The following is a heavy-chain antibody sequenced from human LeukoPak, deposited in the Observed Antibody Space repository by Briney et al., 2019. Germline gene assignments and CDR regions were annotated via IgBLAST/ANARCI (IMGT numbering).Heavy chain of an antibody. J-gene: IGHJ4*02. Sequence: PGGSLRLSCAASGFTFSSYWMSWVRQAPGKGLEWVANIKQDGSEKYYVDSVKGRFTISRDNAKNSLYLQMNSLRAEDTALYHCARVSSSWYDLGYFDYWGQGTLVTVSS. V-gene: IGHV3-7*03. D-gene: IGHD6-13*01. CDR1: GFTFSSYW. CDR3: ARVSSSWYDLGYFDY. CDR2: IKQDGSEK.